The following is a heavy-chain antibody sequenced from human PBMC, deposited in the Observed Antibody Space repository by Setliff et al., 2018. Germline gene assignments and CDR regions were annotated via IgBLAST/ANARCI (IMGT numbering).Heavy chain of an antibody. CDR1: GDTFSTYA. J-gene: IGHJ4*02. D-gene: IGHD3-22*01. CDR2: ISAYSGNT. V-gene: IGHV1-18*01. CDR3: ARINFYVSSGYYYAPDY. Sequence: ASVKVSCKASGDTFSTYALSWVRQAPGQGLEWMGWISAYSGNTKYAQKLQGRVTMTTDTSTTTAYLELRSLTSDDTAVYYCARINFYVSSGYYYAPDYWGQGTLVTVSS.